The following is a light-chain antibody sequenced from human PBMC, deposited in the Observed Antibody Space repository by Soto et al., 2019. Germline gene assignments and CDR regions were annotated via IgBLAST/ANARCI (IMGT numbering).Light chain of an antibody. J-gene: IGKJ4*01. Sequence: DIQMTQSPSTLSASVGDRVTITCRASQSISSWLAWYQQKPGKDPKLLIYTASSLESGVPSRFRGSGSGTEFTLTISSLQPDDFATYYCQQYNSYSGLTFGGGTKVEIK. CDR2: TAS. V-gene: IGKV1-5*03. CDR3: QQYNSYSGLT. CDR1: QSISSW.